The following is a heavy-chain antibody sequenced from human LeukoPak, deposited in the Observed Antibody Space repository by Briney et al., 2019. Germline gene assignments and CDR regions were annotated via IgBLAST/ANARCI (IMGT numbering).Heavy chain of an antibody. V-gene: IGHV5-51*01. J-gene: IGHJ3*02. Sequence: GESLKISCKGSGYGFTSYWIGWVRQMPGKGLEWMGIIYPGDSDTRYSPSFQGQVTIPADKSISTAYLQWSSLKASDTAMYYCARRYSSSSGITDAFDIWGQGTMVTVSS. CDR1: GYGFTSYW. CDR2: IYPGDSDT. CDR3: ARRYSSSSGITDAFDI. D-gene: IGHD6-13*01.